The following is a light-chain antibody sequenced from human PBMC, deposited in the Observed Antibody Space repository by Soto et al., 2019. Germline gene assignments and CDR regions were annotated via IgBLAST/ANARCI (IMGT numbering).Light chain of an antibody. J-gene: IGLJ2*01. CDR1: NIGSKS. V-gene: IGLV3-21*04. CDR3: QVWDSSSDHVV. Sequence: SYELTQPPSVSVAPGKTARITCGGNNIGSKSVHWYQQKPGRAPVLVIYYDSDRPSGIPERFSGSNSENTATLTINRVEAGDEADSYCQVWDSSSDHVVFGGGTKLTVL. CDR2: YDS.